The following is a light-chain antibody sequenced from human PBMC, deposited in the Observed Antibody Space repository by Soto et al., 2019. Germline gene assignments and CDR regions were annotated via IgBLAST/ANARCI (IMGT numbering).Light chain of an antibody. V-gene: IGLV2-8*01. CDR1: SSDVGGYNF. J-gene: IGLJ2*01. Sequence: QSALTQPPSASGSPGQSVTISCTGTSSDVGGYNFVSWYQQYPGKAPKLMIYEVNKRPSGVPDRFSGSKSGNTASLTVSGLQAEDEADYYCSSYGGSNNLVFGGGTQLTGL. CDR3: SSYGGSNNLV. CDR2: EVN.